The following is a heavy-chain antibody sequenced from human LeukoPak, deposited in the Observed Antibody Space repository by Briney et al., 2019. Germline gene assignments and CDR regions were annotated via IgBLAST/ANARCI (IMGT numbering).Heavy chain of an antibody. D-gene: IGHD4/OR15-4a*01. CDR1: GFTVSSNS. CDR3: ARRAGAYSHPYDY. Sequence: QPGWSLRLSCTVSGFTVSSNSMSWVRQAPGKGLEWVSFIYGDNTHYSDSVKGRFTISRDNSKNTLYLQMNSLRAEDTAVYYCARRAGAYSHPYDYWGQGTLVTVSS. V-gene: IGHV3-53*01. CDR2: IYGDNT. J-gene: IGHJ4*02.